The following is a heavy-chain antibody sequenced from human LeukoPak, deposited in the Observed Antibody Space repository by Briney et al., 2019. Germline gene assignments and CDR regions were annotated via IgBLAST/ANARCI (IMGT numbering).Heavy chain of an antibody. CDR1: VYTLTPYY. J-gene: IGHJ6*02. V-gene: IGHV1-46*01. D-gene: IGHD2-8*01. Sequence: ASVTVSRMASVYTLTPYYMHWVRQAPGAGLEWMGMINPSEGATTYAQKFQGKVTMTRDTSTSTVYMELSSLKSEDTAVYYCAREDVVLVDAVRYYYYGMDVWGQGTTVTVSS. CDR3: AREDVVLVDAVRYYYYGMDV. CDR2: INPSEGAT.